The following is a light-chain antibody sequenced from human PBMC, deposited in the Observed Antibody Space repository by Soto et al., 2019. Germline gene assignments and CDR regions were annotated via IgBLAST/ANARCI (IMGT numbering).Light chain of an antibody. CDR2: GAS. Sequence: DIQMTQSPSSLSASVGDRVTITCRASQSISSYLNWYQQKPGKAPKVRISGASSLQSGVPLRFSGSGSGTEFTLTISSLQSADFASYYCQQSHSTPLTFGGGTKVEIK. CDR1: QSISSY. V-gene: IGKV1-39*01. J-gene: IGKJ4*01. CDR3: QQSHSTPLT.